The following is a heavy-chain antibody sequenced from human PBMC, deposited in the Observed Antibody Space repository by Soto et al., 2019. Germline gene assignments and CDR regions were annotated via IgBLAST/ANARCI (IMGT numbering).Heavy chain of an antibody. D-gene: IGHD4-17*01. CDR3: AKDPNGDYVGAFEM. Sequence: EVQLLESGGALVQPGGSLRLSCAASGFTFSNFAMSWVRQTPGRGPGWVSGISSSGGRTYYADSVKGRFTISRDHSTNTLSLEMNSLRAEDTAVYYCAKDPNGDYVGAFEMWGQGTMVIVSS. CDR1: GFTFSNFA. J-gene: IGHJ3*02. CDR2: ISSSGGRT. V-gene: IGHV3-23*01.